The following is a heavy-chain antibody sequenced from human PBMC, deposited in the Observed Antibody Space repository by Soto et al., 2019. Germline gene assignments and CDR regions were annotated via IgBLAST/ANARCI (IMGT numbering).Heavy chain of an antibody. CDR2: ISSSSSYI. D-gene: IGHD4-4*01. CDR1: GFTFGSYS. J-gene: IGHJ4*02. CDR3: ARTTVTRGLDY. Sequence: EVSLRLSCAASGFTFGSYSMNWVRQAAGKGLEWVSSISSSSSYIYYADSVKGRFTISRDNAENSLYLQMNSLRAEDTAVYYCARTTVTRGLDYWGQGTLVTVSS. V-gene: IGHV3-21*01.